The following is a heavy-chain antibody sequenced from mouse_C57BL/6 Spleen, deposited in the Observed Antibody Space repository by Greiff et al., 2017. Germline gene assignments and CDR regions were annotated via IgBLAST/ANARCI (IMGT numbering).Heavy chain of an antibody. V-gene: IGHV1-7*01. J-gene: IGHJ2*01. Sequence: QVQLQQSGAELAKPGASVKLSCKASGYTFPSYWMHWVKQRPGQGLAWIGYINPSSGYTKYNQKFKDKATLTADKSSSTAYMQLSSLTYADSAVXYCAGITTVGTYWGQGTTLTVSS. CDR3: AGITTVGTY. CDR2: INPSSGYT. CDR1: GYTFPSYW. D-gene: IGHD1-1*01.